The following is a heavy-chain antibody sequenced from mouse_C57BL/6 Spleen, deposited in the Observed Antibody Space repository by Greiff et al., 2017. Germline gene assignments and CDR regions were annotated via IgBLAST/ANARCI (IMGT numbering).Heavy chain of an antibody. V-gene: IGHV1-82*01. CDR2: IYPGGGDT. CDR3: ARNYDDVDY. J-gene: IGHJ2*01. D-gene: IGHD2-4*01. Sequence: VQLQQSGPELVKPGASVKLSCKASGYAFSSSWMNWVKQRPGKGLEWIGRIYPGGGDTNYNGKFKGKATLTADKSSSAAYLQLSSLTSEDSAVYFCARNYDDVDYWGQGTTLTVSS. CDR1: GYAFSSSW.